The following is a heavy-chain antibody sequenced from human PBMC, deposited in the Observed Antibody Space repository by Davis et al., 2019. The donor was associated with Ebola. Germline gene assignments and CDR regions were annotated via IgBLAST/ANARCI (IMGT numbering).Heavy chain of an antibody. CDR2: MNPNSGNT. J-gene: IGHJ4*02. Sequence: ASVKVSCKASGYTFTGYYMHWVRQAPGQGLEWMGRMNPNSGNTGYAQKFQGRVTMTRNTSISTAYMELSSLRSEDTAVYYCARAQFPTTSDHWGQGTLVTVSS. CDR3: ARAQFPTTSDH. D-gene: IGHD1-1*01. V-gene: IGHV1-8*02. CDR1: GYTFTGYY.